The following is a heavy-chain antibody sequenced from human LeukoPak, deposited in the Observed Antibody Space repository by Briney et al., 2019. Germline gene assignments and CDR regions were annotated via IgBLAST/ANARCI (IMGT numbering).Heavy chain of an antibody. Sequence: TSETLSLTYTVSGDSISIYYWSWTRLPPGGGLEWIGYIHYSGSTNYNPSLRSRVTISVDTPKNQFSLKLSSATAADTAVYFCARRAITSVMFDYWGQGPLVTVSS. V-gene: IGHV4-59*08. J-gene: IGHJ4*02. CDR2: IHYSGST. D-gene: IGHD3-16*01. CDR1: GDSISIYY. CDR3: ARRAITSVMFDY.